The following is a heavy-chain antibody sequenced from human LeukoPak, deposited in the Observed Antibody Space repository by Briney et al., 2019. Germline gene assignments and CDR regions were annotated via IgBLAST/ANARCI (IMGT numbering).Heavy chain of an antibody. V-gene: IGHV1-2*02. J-gene: IGHJ4*02. CDR3: ARAIGYSSY. CDR2: INPNSGGT. D-gene: IGHD6-19*01. Sequence: ASVKVSCKASGYTFTGYYIYWVRQAPGQRLEWMGWINPNSGGTNYAQKFQGRVTMTRDTSISTAYMELSRLTSDDTAAYYCARAIGYSSYWGQGTLVTVSP. CDR1: GYTFTGYY.